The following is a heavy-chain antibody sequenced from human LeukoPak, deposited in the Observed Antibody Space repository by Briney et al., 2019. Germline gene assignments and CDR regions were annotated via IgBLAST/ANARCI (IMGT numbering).Heavy chain of an antibody. CDR3: ARAEESVTIFGVVIKGYDY. J-gene: IGHJ4*02. D-gene: IGHD3-3*01. V-gene: IGHV4-4*07. CDR1: GGSISSYY. Sequence: SETLSLTCTVSGGSISSYYWSWIRQPAGKGLEWIGRIYTSGSTNYNPSLKSRVTISVDTSKNQFSLKLSSVTAADTAVYYCARAEESVTIFGVVIKGYDYWGQGTLVTVCS. CDR2: IYTSGST.